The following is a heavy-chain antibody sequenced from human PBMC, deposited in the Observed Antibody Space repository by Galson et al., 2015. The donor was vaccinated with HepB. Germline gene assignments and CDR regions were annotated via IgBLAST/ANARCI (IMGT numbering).Heavy chain of an antibody. J-gene: IGHJ3*02. V-gene: IGHV1-3*01. CDR3: ARVRAQPSITIFGVVINSAFDI. CDR2: INAGNGNT. D-gene: IGHD3-3*01. Sequence: SVKVSCKASGYTFTSYAMHWVRQAPGQRLEWMGWINAGNGNTKYSQKFQGRVTITRDTSASTAYMELSSLRSEDTAVYYCARVRAQPSITIFGVVINSAFDIWGQGTVVTVSS. CDR1: GYTFTSYA.